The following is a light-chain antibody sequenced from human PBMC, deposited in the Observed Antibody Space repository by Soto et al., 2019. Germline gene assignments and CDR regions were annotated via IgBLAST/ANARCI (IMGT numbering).Light chain of an antibody. Sequence: DIQMTQSPSSLSASVGDRVTITSRASQSISSYLNWYQQKPGKAPKLLIYAASSLQSGVPSRFSGSGSGTDFTLTISSLQPEDFATYYCQQSYSNPPTFGPGTKVDIK. V-gene: IGKV1-39*01. CDR1: QSISSY. J-gene: IGKJ3*01. CDR3: QQSYSNPPT. CDR2: AAS.